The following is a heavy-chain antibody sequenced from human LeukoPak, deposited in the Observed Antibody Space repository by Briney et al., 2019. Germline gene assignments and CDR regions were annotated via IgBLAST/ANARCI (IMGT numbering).Heavy chain of an antibody. D-gene: IGHD4-17*01. Sequence: SGPGLVKPSETLSLTCSVSGGSISSYYWRWIRQPPGKGLEWIGYIFYSGSTNYNPSLKSRVTISVDTSKSQFSLTLNSVTAADTAVYYCTRGLVTTGRSSFDNWGQGTLVTVSS. CDR1: GGSISSYY. CDR3: TRGLVTTGRSSFDN. V-gene: IGHV4-59*01. J-gene: IGHJ4*02. CDR2: IFYSGST.